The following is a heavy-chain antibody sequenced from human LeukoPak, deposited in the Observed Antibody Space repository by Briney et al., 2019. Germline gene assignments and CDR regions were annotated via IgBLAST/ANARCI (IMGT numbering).Heavy chain of an antibody. D-gene: IGHD5-12*01. CDR2: IYYRGST. CDR3: ARQIVAPSYFDY. CDR1: GGSISSSSYY. Sequence: SETLSLTCTVSGGSISSSSYYWGWIRQPPGKGLEWIGSIYYRGSTYYNPSLKSRVTISVDTSKTRFSLKLSSVTAADTAVYYCARQIVAPSYFDYWGQGTLVTVSS. V-gene: IGHV4-39*01. J-gene: IGHJ4*02.